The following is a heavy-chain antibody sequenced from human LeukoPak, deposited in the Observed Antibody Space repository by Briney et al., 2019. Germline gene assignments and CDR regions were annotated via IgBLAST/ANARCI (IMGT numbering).Heavy chain of an antibody. Sequence: SETLSLTCAVYGGSFSGYYWSWIRQPPGKGLEWIGEINHSGTSKYNSSLKSRVTISLDTSKNQFSLKLNSVTAADTAVYYCARRPDGFDIWGQGTMVTVSS. V-gene: IGHV4-34*01. CDR3: ARRPDGFDI. CDR1: GGSFSGYY. CDR2: INHSGTS. J-gene: IGHJ3*02.